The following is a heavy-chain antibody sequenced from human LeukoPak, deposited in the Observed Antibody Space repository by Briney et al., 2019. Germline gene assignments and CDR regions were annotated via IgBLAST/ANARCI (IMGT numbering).Heavy chain of an antibody. J-gene: IGHJ4*02. CDR3: AKDFGDCSSTSCYNY. Sequence: PGGSLRLSCAASGFTFSSYGMHWVRQAPGKGLEWVAFIRYDGSNKYYADSVKGRFTISRDNSKNTLYLQMNSLRAEDTAVYYCAKDFGDCSSTSCYNYWGQGTLVTVSS. CDR2: IRYDGSNK. V-gene: IGHV3-30*02. D-gene: IGHD2-2*02. CDR1: GFTFSSYG.